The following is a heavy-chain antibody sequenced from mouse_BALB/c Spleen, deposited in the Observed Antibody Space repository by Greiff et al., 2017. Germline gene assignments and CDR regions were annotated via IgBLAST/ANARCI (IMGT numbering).Heavy chain of an antibody. D-gene: IGHD1-2*01. J-gene: IGHJ4*01. V-gene: IGHV1-18*01. CDR2: INPYNGGT. CDR3: ARQGITTATTAMDY. Sequence: DVKLQESGPELVKPGASMKISCKASGYSFTGYTMNWVKQSHGKNLEWIGLINPYNGGTSYNQKFKGKATLTVDKSSSTAYMELLSLTSEDSAVYYCARQGITTATTAMDYWGQGTSVTVSS. CDR1: GYSFTGYT.